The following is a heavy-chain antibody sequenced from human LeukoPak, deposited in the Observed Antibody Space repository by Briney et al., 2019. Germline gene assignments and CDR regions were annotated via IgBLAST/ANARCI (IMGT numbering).Heavy chain of an antibody. V-gene: IGHV3-30*18. CDR1: GFTFSLYG. Sequence: GGSLRLSCAASGFTFSLYGMHWVRQAPGKGLEWVAVISYDGSNKYYADSVKGRFTISSDNSKNTLYLQMNSLRAEDTAVYYCAKDRAGARLSAAVTKMGDAFDIWGQGTMVTVSS. CDR2: ISYDGSNK. CDR3: AKDRAGARLSAAVTKMGDAFDI. D-gene: IGHD1-26*01. J-gene: IGHJ3*02.